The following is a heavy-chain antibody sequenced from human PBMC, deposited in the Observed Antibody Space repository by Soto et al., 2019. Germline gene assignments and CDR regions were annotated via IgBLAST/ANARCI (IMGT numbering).Heavy chain of an antibody. CDR2: ISNTGGGT. Sequence: GGSLRLSCAASGVTFSSYAMNWVRQAPGKGLEWVSTISNTGGGTFYAGSVRGRFTISRDNSNNTLYLRMHRLRADDSAIYFCAVGRHETSGSNTWFDPWGRGTQVTVSS. D-gene: IGHD3-22*01. CDR3: AVGRHETSGSNTWFDP. J-gene: IGHJ5*02. V-gene: IGHV3-23*01. CDR1: GVTFSSYA.